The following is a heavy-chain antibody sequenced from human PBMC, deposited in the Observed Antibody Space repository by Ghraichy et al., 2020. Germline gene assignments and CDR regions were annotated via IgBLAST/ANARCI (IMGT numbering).Heavy chain of an antibody. CDR2: ISYDGSNK. J-gene: IGHJ4*02. D-gene: IGHD4-17*01. V-gene: IGHV3-30*04. CDR3: ARVSVTNELFFWDY. CDR1: GFTFSSYA. Sequence: GGSLRLSCAASGFTFSSYAMHWVRQAPGKGLEWVAVISYDGSNKYYADSVKGRFTISRDNSKNTLYLQMNSLRAEDTAVYYCARVSVTNELFFWDYWGQGTLVTVSS.